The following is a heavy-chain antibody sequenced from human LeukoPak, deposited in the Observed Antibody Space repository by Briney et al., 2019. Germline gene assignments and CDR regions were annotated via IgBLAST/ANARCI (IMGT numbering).Heavy chain of an antibody. CDR3: ARDGATRPIPLEWLSDNWFDP. Sequence: GGSLRLSCAASGFTFSSYSMNWVRQAPGKGLEWVSYTSSSSSTIYYADSVKGRFTISRDNAKNSLCLQMNSLRAEDTAVYYCARDGATRPIPLEWLSDNWFDPWGQGTLVTVSS. D-gene: IGHD3-3*01. J-gene: IGHJ5*02. CDR2: TSSSSSTI. CDR1: GFTFSSYS. V-gene: IGHV3-48*01.